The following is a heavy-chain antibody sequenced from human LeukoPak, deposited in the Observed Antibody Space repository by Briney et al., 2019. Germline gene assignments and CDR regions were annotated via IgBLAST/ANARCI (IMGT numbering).Heavy chain of an antibody. J-gene: IGHJ5*02. CDR2: INHSGST. D-gene: IGHD4-17*01. Sequence: SETLSLTCAVSGGSITTTNWWSWVRQPPGKGLEWIGEINHSGSTNYNPSLKSRVTISVDTSKNQFSLKLSSVTAADTAVYYCARGGLSTVTTPNWFDPWGQGTLVTVSS. CDR1: GGSITTTNW. CDR3: ARGGLSTVTTPNWFDP. V-gene: IGHV4-4*02.